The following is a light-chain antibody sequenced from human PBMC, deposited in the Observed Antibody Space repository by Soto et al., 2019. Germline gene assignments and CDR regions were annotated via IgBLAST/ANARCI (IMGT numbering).Light chain of an antibody. Sequence: QSVLTQPASVSGSPGQSITISCTGTNSDVGGYNYVSWYQQHPGKAPKLMIYNVSNRPSGVSSRFSGSKSGNTASLTISGLQAEDEADYYCSSYASSSTYVFGTGTKLTVL. CDR1: NSDVGGYNY. CDR2: NVS. V-gene: IGLV2-14*03. J-gene: IGLJ1*01. CDR3: SSYASSSTYV.